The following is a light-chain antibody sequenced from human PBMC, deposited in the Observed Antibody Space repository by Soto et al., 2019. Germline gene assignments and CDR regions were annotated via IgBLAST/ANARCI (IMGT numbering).Light chain of an antibody. CDR1: QSLSRN. V-gene: IGKV3-15*01. CDR2: GAS. Sequence: EILMTQSPATLSVSPGERATLSCRASQSLSRNLAWYQQKPGQSPRLLIYGASTRASGIPARFSGSGSGTEFTPTISSLQSEDFALYYCQHYNDWPPAFTFGPGTKVDL. CDR3: QHYNDWPPAFT. J-gene: IGKJ3*01.